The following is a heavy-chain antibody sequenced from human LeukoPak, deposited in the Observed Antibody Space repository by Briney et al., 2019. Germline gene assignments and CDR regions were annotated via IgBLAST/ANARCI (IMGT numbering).Heavy chain of an antibody. Sequence: GGSLRLSCAASGMTFSNYGMHWVRQAPGKGLEWVTFISHDGSNKLYGDSVKGRFTISRDNSRNTMDLQMNSLRGEDMGVYYCAQGERHQYSLLDGCYFGLDIWGQGTTVTVSS. CDR2: ISHDGSNK. D-gene: IGHD1-1*01. CDR1: GMTFSNYG. J-gene: IGHJ6*02. V-gene: IGHV3-30*18. CDR3: AQGERHQYSLLDGCYFGLDI.